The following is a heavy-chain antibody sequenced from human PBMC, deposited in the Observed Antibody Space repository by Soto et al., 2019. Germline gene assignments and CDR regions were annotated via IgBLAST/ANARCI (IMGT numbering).Heavy chain of an antibody. CDR1: GGSISSGGYY. CDR2: IYYSGST. CDR3: ARDRRGGYSYGPNAYYFDY. V-gene: IGHV4-31*03. Sequence: KPSETLSLTCTVSGGSISSGGYYWSWIRQHPGKGLEWIGYIYYSGSTYYNPSLKSRVTISVDTSKNQFSLKLSSVTAADTAVYYCARDRRGGYSYGPNAYYFDYWGQGTLVTVSS. D-gene: IGHD5-18*01. J-gene: IGHJ4*02.